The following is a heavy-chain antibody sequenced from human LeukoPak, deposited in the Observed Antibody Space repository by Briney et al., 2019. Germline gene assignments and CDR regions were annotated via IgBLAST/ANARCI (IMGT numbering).Heavy chain of an antibody. D-gene: IGHD3-3*01. CDR1: GASFIGYF. CDR2: INHSGST. CDR3: VHFWSGYSN. V-gene: IGHV4-34*01. J-gene: IGHJ4*02. Sequence: PSETLSLTCAVYGASFIGYFWTWIRQPPGKGLEWIGEINHSGSTNYNPSLKSRVTISVDTSKNQFSLKLSSVTAADTAVDYCVHFWSGYSNLGQGTLVTVSS.